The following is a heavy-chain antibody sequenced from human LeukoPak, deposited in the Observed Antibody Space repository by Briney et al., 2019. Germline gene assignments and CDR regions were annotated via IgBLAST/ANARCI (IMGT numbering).Heavy chain of an antibody. D-gene: IGHD3-9*01. Sequence: PSETLSLTCTVSGGSISSGGYYWSWIRQHPGKGLEWIGYIYYSGSTYYNPSLKSRVTISVGTSKNQFSLKLSSVTAADTAVYYCARDPDDILTGYSQGWYFDLWGRGTLVTVSS. CDR2: IYYSGST. CDR3: ARDPDDILTGYSQGWYFDL. CDR1: GGSISSGGYY. J-gene: IGHJ2*01. V-gene: IGHV4-31*03.